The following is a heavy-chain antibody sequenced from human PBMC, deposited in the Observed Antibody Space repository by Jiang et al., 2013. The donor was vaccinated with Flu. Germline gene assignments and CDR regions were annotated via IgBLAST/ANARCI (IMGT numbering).Heavy chain of an antibody. J-gene: IGHJ3*02. D-gene: IGHD6-19*01. CDR3: AREANRIAVAGTWNAFDI. V-gene: IGHV1-2*02. Sequence: SGAEVKKPGASVKVSCKASGYTFTGYYMHWVRQAPGQGLEWMGWINPNSGGTNYAQKFQGRVTMTRDTSISTAYMELSRLRSDDTAVYYCAREANRIAVAGTWNAFDIWGQGTMVTVSS. CDR2: INPNSGGT. CDR1: GYTFTGYY.